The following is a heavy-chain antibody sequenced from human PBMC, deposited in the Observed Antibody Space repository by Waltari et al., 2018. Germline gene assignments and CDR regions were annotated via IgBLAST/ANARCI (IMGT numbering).Heavy chain of an antibody. J-gene: IGHJ4*02. Sequence: QLQLQESGSGLVKPSQTLSLTCAVSGGSISSGGYSWSWIRQPPGKGLEWIGYIYHSGSTYYNPSLKSRVTISVDRSKNQFSLKLSSVTAADTAVYYCARFNYDFWSGYFDYWGQGTLVTVSS. CDR1: GGSISSGGYS. CDR3: ARFNYDFWSGYFDY. D-gene: IGHD3-3*01. V-gene: IGHV4-30-2*01. CDR2: IYHSGST.